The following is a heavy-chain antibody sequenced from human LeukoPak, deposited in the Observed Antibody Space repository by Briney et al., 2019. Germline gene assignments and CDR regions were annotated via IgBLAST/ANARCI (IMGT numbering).Heavy chain of an antibody. Sequence: PGGSLRLSCAASGFSFSSYEMNWVRQAPGKGLEWVSYIYGGSNTLYYAAAVKGLFTISRDNAKNSLYLQMNSLRAEDTAVYYCARIHNLGILAHFDYWGQGTLVTVSS. CDR3: ARIHNLGILAHFDY. D-gene: IGHD1-1*01. V-gene: IGHV3-48*03. CDR1: GFSFSSYE. J-gene: IGHJ4*02. CDR2: IYGGSNTL.